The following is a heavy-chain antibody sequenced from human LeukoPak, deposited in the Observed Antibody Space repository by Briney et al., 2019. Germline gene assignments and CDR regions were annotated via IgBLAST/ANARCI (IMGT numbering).Heavy chain of an antibody. CDR3: ARLALLWYYDSGFDP. V-gene: IGHV4-34*01. Sequence: SETLSLTCAVYGGSFSGYYWSWIRQPPGKGLEWIGEINHSGSTNYNPSLKSRVTISVDTSKNQFSLKLGSVTAADTAVYYCARLALLWYYDSGFDPWGQGTLVTVSS. CDR1: GGSFSGYY. J-gene: IGHJ5*02. D-gene: IGHD3-22*01. CDR2: INHSGST.